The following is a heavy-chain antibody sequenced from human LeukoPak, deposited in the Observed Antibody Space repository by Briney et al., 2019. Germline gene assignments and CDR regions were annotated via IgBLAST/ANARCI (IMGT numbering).Heavy chain of an antibody. CDR2: ISAYNGNT. V-gene: IGHV1-18*04. CDR1: GYTFTGYY. Sequence: GASVKVSCKASGYTFTGYYMHWVRQAPGQGLEWMGWISAYNGNTNYAQKLQGRVTMTTDTSTSTAYMELRSLRSDDTAVYYCARDTGSYPPLHYYYYGMDVWGQGTTVTVSS. J-gene: IGHJ6*02. D-gene: IGHD1-26*01. CDR3: ARDTGSYPPLHYYYYGMDV.